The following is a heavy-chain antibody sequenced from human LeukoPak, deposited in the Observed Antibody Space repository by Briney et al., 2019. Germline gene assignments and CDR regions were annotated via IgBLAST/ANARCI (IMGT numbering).Heavy chain of an antibody. CDR1: GFTFSRYG. J-gene: IGHJ4*02. V-gene: IGHV3-48*04. D-gene: IGHD6-13*01. CDR3: ARLPPGYSDY. CDR2: ISDSGSTK. Sequence: PGGSLRLSCAASGFTFSRYGMAWVRQAPGKGLEWVSYISDSGSTKYYADSVKGRFTISRDNAKNSVYLQMNSLRAEDTAVYYCARLPPGYSDYWGQGTLVTVSS.